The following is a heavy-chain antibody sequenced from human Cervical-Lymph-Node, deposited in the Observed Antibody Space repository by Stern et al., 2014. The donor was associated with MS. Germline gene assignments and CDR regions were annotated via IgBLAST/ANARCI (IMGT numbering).Heavy chain of an antibody. Sequence: VQLLQSGAEVKKPGASVKVSCKVSGYTLTELSMHWVRQAPGKGLEWMGGFDPEDGETIYAQKFQDRLTMTEDTSTVTAYMELSSLRPEDTAVYYCATRRPSGWFYYYGLDVWGQGTTVTVSS. CDR2: FDPEDGET. V-gene: IGHV1-24*01. CDR3: ATRRPSGWFYYYGLDV. J-gene: IGHJ6*02. CDR1: GYTLTELS. D-gene: IGHD6-19*01.